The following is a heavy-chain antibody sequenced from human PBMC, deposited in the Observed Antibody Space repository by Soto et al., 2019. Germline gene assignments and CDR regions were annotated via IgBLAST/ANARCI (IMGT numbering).Heavy chain of an antibody. D-gene: IGHD3-16*01. Sequence: QVQLQESGPGLVRPSETLSLTCTVSGASLTSGSYYWSWVRQPPGKGLEWIAYIYRSGSTNYNPSLKSRATISVSTSESQFYLWLSSVTPADTAMYYCARGKYSDADLPGDWFESWGQGTLVTVSS. CDR1: GASLTSGSYY. V-gene: IGHV4-61*01. CDR3: ARGKYSDADLPGDWFES. CDR2: IYRSGST. J-gene: IGHJ5*01.